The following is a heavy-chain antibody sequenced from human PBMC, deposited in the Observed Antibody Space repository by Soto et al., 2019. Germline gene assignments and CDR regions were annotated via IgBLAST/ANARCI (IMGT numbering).Heavy chain of an antibody. D-gene: IGHD4-17*01. V-gene: IGHV3-33*01. CDR2: IYYDGSNK. CDR3: ARVGGTVTSDY. J-gene: IGHJ4*02. CDR1: GFAFSAYG. Sequence: QVQLVESGGGVVQPVRSLRLSCAASGFAFSAYGMHWVRQAPGKGLEWVAMIYYDGSNKYYADSVKGRFTISRDNSKNTLYLQMSSLRAEDTALYYCARVGGTVTSDYWGQGTLVTVSS.